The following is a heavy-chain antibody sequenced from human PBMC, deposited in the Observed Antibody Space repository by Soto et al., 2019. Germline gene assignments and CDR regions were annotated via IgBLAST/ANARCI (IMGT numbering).Heavy chain of an antibody. J-gene: IGHJ4*02. V-gene: IGHV1-46*01. Sequence: GASVKVSCKASGYTFTHHYIHWVRQAPGQGLDWVGVINPSGGRTNYAQKFQGRVTMTGDTSTRTVYMELRSLKSQDTAVYYCVRDSGAKLSSSWGQGTLVTVSS. CDR3: VRDSGAKLSSS. CDR1: GYTFTHHY. D-gene: IGHD6-13*01. CDR2: INPSGGRT.